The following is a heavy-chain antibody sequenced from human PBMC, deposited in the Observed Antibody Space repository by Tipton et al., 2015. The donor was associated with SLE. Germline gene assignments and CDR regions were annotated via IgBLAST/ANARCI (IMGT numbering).Heavy chain of an antibody. CDR3: ARARGIAVAGHDAFDI. CDR2: INHSGST. D-gene: IGHD6-19*01. J-gene: IGHJ3*02. Sequence: TLSLTCAVYGGSFSGYYWSWIRQPPGKGLEWIGEINHSGSTNYNPSLKSRDTISVDTSKNQFSLKLSSVTAADTAVYYCARARGIAVAGHDAFDIWGQGTMVTVSS. CDR1: GGSFSGYY. V-gene: IGHV4-34*01.